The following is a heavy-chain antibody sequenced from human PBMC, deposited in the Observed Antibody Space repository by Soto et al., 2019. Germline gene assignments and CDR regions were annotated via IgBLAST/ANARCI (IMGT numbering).Heavy chain of an antibody. CDR1: GYSFTSYW. J-gene: IGHJ6*02. CDR2: IDPSDSYT. Sequence: GESLKISCKGSGYSFTSYWISWVRQMPGKGLEWMGRIDPSDSYTNYSPSFQGHVTISADKSISTAYLQWSSLKASDTAMYYCARQACSSTSCPYYYYYGMDVWGQGTTVTVSS. V-gene: IGHV5-10-1*01. CDR3: ARQACSSTSCPYYYYYGMDV. D-gene: IGHD2-2*01.